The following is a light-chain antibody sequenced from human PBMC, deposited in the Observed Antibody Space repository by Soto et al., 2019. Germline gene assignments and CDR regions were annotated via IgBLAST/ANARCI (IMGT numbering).Light chain of an antibody. CDR2: DVN. Sequence: QSVLTQPASVSGSPGQSVTISCTGSSSDIGGYKYVSWYQQLPGKAPKLMIYDVNKRPSGVPDRFSGSNSGNTASLTISGLQAEDEADYYCCSYAGTTHVFGIGTKLTVL. J-gene: IGLJ1*01. CDR1: SSDIGGYKY. V-gene: IGLV2-11*01. CDR3: CSYAGTTHV.